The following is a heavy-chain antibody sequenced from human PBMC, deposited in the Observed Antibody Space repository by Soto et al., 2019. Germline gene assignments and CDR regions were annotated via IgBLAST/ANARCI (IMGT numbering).Heavy chain of an antibody. J-gene: IGHJ4*02. V-gene: IGHV4-30-2*06. D-gene: IGHD5-12*01. CDR2: ISHLQST. Sequence: QLQLQESGSGLVKTSETLSLTCTVSGASISYGGFSWSWIRQSPGKGLEWIGYISHLQSTYFHPSFKSRLTRSIDRTRNQFSLKLSSVTAAAMAVYYSARGGGYASFDYWGQGVLVTVSS. CDR3: ARGGGYASFDY. CDR1: GASISYGGFS.